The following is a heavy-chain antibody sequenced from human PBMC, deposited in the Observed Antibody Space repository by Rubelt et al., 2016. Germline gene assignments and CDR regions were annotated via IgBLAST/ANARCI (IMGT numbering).Heavy chain of an antibody. D-gene: IGHD5-18*01. CDR2: ISSSGSTI. CDR1: GFTFSSYD. Sequence: EVQLVESGGGLVQPGGSLRLSCAASGFTFSSYDMNWVRQAPGKGLEWVSYISSSGSTIYYADSVKGRFTISRDNAKNSLCLQMNSLRAEDTAVYYCARDAVPQLWSSEFDYWGQGTLVTVS. CDR3: ARDAVPQLWSSEFDY. J-gene: IGHJ4*02. V-gene: IGHV3-48*03.